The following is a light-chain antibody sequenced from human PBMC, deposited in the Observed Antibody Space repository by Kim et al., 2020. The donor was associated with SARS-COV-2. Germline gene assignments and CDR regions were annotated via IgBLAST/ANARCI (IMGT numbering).Light chain of an antibody. J-gene: IGLJ2*01. V-gene: IGLV2-14*03. Sequence: GQSFTIACTGTSSDVGDSDYVSWYQQHPGKAPKLMVFDVSYRPSGVSNRFSGSKSGNTASLTISGLQAEDEADYYCSSYTSSSTLLFGGGTQLTVL. CDR1: SSDVGDSDY. CDR3: SSYTSSSTLL. CDR2: DVS.